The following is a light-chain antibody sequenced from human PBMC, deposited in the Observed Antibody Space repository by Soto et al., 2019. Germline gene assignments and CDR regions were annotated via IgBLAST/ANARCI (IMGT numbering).Light chain of an antibody. Sequence: EIVLTQSAGTLSLSPGERVTLSCRASQSVSDNYLAWYQQKNGQAPRILIYDASNRDTGIPARFSGSGSGTDLTLTISSLEPEDFEVYYCQQRINWPWTVGQGTKVDIK. V-gene: IGKV3-11*01. CDR1: QSVSDNY. CDR3: QQRINWPWT. J-gene: IGKJ1*01. CDR2: DAS.